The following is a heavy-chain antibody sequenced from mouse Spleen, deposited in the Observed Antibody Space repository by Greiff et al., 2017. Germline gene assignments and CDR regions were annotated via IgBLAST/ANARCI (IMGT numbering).Heavy chain of an antibody. CDR1: GYSFTGYF. Sequence: VQLQQSGPELVKPGDSVKISCKASGYSFTGYFMNWVMQSHGKSLEWIGRINPYNGDTFYNQKFKGKATLTVDKSSSTAHMELRSLTSEDSAVYYCARRMITTGNYYAMDYWGQGTSVTVSS. CDR3: ARRMITTGNYYAMDY. V-gene: IGHV1-20*01. J-gene: IGHJ4*01. D-gene: IGHD2-4*01. CDR2: INPYNGDT.